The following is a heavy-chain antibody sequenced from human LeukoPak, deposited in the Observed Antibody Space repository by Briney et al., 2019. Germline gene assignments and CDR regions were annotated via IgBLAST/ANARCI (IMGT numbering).Heavy chain of an antibody. CDR3: ARDERRDGYLGYFDY. V-gene: IGHV4-59*01. Sequence: SETLSLTCTVSGGSISSYYWSWIRQPPGKGLEWIGYIYYSGSTNYNPSLKSRVTISVDTSKNQFSLKLSSVTAADTAVYYCARDERRDGYLGYFDYWGQGTLVTVSS. CDR2: IYYSGST. D-gene: IGHD5-24*01. J-gene: IGHJ4*02. CDR1: GGSISSYY.